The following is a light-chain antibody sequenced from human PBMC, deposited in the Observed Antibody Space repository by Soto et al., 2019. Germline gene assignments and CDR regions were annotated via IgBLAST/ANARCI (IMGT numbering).Light chain of an antibody. CDR1: QSISSW. Sequence: DLQMTQSPSTLSASVGDRVTITCRASQSISSWLAWYQQKPGKAPKLLIYKASSLGSGVPSRLSGSGSGTEFTLTISSLQPDDFATYYCQQYNRYPTFGQGTPVPIE. V-gene: IGKV1-5*03. CDR3: QQYNRYPT. CDR2: KAS. J-gene: IGKJ1*01.